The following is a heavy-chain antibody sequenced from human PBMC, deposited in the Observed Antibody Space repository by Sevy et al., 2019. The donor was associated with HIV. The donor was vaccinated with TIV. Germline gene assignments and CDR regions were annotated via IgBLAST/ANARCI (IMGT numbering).Heavy chain of an antibody. D-gene: IGHD2-15*01. CDR1: GFTFSSYA. V-gene: IGHV3-30*04. CDR2: ISYDGSNK. Sequence: GGSLRLSCAASGFTFSSYAMHWVRQAPGKGLEWVAVISYDGSNKYYADSVKGRFTISRDNSKNTLYLQMNSLRAEDTAGYYCAREISVVGYCSGGSCYPAYWGQGTLVTVSS. J-gene: IGHJ4*02. CDR3: AREISVVGYCSGGSCYPAY.